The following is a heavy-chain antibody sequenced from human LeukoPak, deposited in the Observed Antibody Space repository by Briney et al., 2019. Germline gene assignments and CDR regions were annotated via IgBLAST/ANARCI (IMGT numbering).Heavy chain of an antibody. J-gene: IGHJ4*02. Sequence: ASVTVSCTASGYTFTSYYMHCVRQAPGQGLEWMGIINPSGGSTSYAQKFQGRVTMTEDTSTDTAYMELSSLRSEDTAVYYCATGRIAARLYPDYWGQGTLVTVSS. D-gene: IGHD6-6*01. CDR3: ATGRIAARLYPDY. CDR1: GYTFTSYY. V-gene: IGHV1-46*01. CDR2: INPSGGST.